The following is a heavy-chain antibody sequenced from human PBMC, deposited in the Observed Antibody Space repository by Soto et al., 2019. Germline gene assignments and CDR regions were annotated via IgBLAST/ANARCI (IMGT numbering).Heavy chain of an antibody. CDR1: GGSISSSSYY. V-gene: IGHV4-61*05. CDR3: ARDRSGLDV. Sequence: SETLSLTCTVSGGSISSSSYYWGWIRQPPGKGLEWIGYIYYSGSTNYNPSLESRVTISVDTSKNQFSLKLTSLSAADTAVYFGARDRSGLDVWGQGTRVTVP. J-gene: IGHJ6*02. CDR2: IYYSGST.